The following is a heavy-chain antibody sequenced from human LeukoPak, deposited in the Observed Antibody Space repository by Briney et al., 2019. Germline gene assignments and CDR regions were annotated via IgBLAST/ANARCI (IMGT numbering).Heavy chain of an antibody. V-gene: IGHV4-39*07. Sequence: SETLSLTCTVSGGSISSSNFYWGWIRQPPGKGLEWIGSIYYSGSTYYNPSLKSRVTISVDTSKNQFSLKLSSVTAADTAVYYCARRSDYGSGSYSIDYWGQGTLVTVSS. CDR1: GGSISSSNFY. J-gene: IGHJ4*02. CDR2: IYYSGST. CDR3: ARRSDYGSGSYSIDY. D-gene: IGHD3-10*01.